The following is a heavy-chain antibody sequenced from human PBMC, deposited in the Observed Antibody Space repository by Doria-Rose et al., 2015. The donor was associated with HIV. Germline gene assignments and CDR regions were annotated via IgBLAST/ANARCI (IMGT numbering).Heavy chain of an antibody. D-gene: IGHD6-13*01. V-gene: IGHV2-26*01. CDR1: RVYVSSLGTG. CDR3: ARIKSSRWYHKYYFDF. J-gene: IGHJ4*02. Sequence: SFPFLFPPPPPPPLPCTASRVYVSSLGTGVSWIRQTQAKAIEWLAHSFSDDGSSYIASLTSRLTSSRGTYKSQVVLTMTDMDPVDTATYYCARIKSSRWYHKYYFDFWGQGTLVIVSA. CDR2: SFSDDGS.